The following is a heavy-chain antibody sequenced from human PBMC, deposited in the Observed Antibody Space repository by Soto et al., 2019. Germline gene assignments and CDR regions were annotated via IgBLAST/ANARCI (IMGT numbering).Heavy chain of an antibody. Sequence: PSETLALTCTVPGGSISSYYWSWIRQPPGKGLEWIGYIYYSGSTNYNPSLKSRVTISVDRSKNQFSLKVSSLTAADTAVYYFASEKYGDYVGYFVSWGQGIQVT. CDR3: ASEKYGDYVGYFVS. J-gene: IGHJ4*02. CDR1: GGSISSYY. D-gene: IGHD4-17*01. V-gene: IGHV4-59*12. CDR2: IYYSGST.